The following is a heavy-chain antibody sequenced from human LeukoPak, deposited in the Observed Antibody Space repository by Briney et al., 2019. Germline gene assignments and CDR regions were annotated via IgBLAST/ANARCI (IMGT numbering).Heavy chain of an antibody. Sequence: GGSLRLSCAASGFTFSDYYMSWIRQAPGKGLEWVSYISSSGSTIYYADSVKGRFTISRDNAKNSLYLEMNSLRAEDTAVYYCARRGFYCSSTSCYLRYYYMDVWGKGTTVTVSS. CDR3: ARRGFYCSSTSCYLRYYYMDV. CDR2: ISSSGSTI. CDR1: GFTFSDYY. J-gene: IGHJ6*03. D-gene: IGHD2-2*01. V-gene: IGHV3-11*01.